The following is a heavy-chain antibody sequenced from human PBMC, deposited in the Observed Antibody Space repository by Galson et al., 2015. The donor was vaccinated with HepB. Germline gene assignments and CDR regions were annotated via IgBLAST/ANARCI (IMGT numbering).Heavy chain of an antibody. CDR3: ARDWPAHCGGDCYFDY. J-gene: IGHJ4*02. Sequence: SLRLSCAASAFSLSSYGMHWVRQAPGKGLEWVAVISHAESNEHYADSVKGRFTISRDNSKNTLYLQMNSLRPEDTAVYYCARDWPAHCGGDCYFDYWGQGTLVSVSS. V-gene: IGHV3-30*03. CDR2: ISHAESNE. D-gene: IGHD2-21*02. CDR1: AFSLSSYG.